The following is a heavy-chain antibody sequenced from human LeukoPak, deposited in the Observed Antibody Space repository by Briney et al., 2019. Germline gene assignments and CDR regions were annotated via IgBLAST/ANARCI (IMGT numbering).Heavy chain of an antibody. V-gene: IGHV4-4*02. CDR1: GGSISSSNW. CDR2: IYYSGST. Sequence: SETLSLTCAVSGGSISSSNWWSWIRQPPGKGLEWIGSIYYSGSTYYNPSLKSRVTISVDTSKNQFSLKLSSVTAADTAVYYCAIGVVTLNYLDYWGQGTLVTVSS. D-gene: IGHD4-23*01. J-gene: IGHJ4*02. CDR3: AIGVVTLNYLDY.